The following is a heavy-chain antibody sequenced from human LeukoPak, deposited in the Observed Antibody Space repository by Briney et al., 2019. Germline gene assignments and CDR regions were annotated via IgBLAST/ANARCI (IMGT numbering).Heavy chain of an antibody. V-gene: IGHV4-4*07. CDR1: GGPISSYY. J-gene: IGHJ5*02. D-gene: IGHD1-7*01. CDR2: IYTSGST. CDR3: ARDQDNWNYSGWVDWFDP. Sequence: SETLSLTCTVSGGPISSYYWSWIRQPAGKGLEWIGRIYTSGSTNYNPSLKSRVTMSVDTSKNQFSLKLSSVTAADTAVYYCARDQDNWNYSGWVDWFDPWGQGTLVTVSS.